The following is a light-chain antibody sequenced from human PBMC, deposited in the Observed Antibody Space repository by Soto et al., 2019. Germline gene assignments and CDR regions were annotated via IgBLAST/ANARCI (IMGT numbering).Light chain of an antibody. J-gene: IGKJ1*01. CDR3: QQYSYFAT. V-gene: IGKV1-5*03. CDR2: KAP. CDR1: QSISSW. Sequence: DIQMTQSPSTLSASVGDRVTITCRASQSISSWLTWYQQKAGQAPKLLSYKAPLVESGVPSRFSGSGSGTEFTLAISRLQPGDSATYYCQQYSYFATFGQGTRVEVE.